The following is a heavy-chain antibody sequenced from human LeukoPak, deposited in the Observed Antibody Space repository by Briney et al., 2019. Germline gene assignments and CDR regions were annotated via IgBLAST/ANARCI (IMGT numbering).Heavy chain of an antibody. Sequence: GGSLRLSCAASGFTVSSNYMSWVRQAPGKGLEWVSVIYSGGSTYYADSVKGRFTISRDDAKNSLYLQVNSLRAEDTAVYYCARVKFQEKYFDYWGQGTLVTVSS. CDR2: IYSGGST. CDR3: ARVKFQEKYFDY. J-gene: IGHJ4*02. V-gene: IGHV3-53*01. CDR1: GFTVSSNY.